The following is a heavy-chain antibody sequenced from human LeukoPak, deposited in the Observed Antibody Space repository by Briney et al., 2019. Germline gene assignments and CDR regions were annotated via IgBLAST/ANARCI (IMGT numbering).Heavy chain of an antibody. CDR1: GGSISSYY. CDR2: IYYSGST. D-gene: IGHD3-22*01. CDR3: ASFDSSGSHAFDI. J-gene: IGHJ3*02. Sequence: SETLSLTCTVSGGSISSYYWSWIRQPPGKGLEWIGYIYYSGSTNYNPSLKSRVTISVDTSKNQFSLKLSSVTAADTAVYYCASFDSSGSHAFDIWGQGTMVTVSS. V-gene: IGHV4-59*01.